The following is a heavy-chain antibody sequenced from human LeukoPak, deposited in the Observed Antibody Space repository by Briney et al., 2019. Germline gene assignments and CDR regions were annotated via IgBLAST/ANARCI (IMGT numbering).Heavy chain of an antibody. V-gene: IGHV3-23*01. Sequence: GGSLRLSCAASGFTFSSYAMSWVRQAPGKGLEWVSAISGSGGGTYYADSVKGRFTIYRDNSKNTLWLQMNSLRAEDTAVYYCAKDRLSDYGAPTDAFDIWGQGTMVTVSS. J-gene: IGHJ3*02. CDR1: GFTFSSYA. CDR2: ISGSGGGT. D-gene: IGHD4-17*01. CDR3: AKDRLSDYGAPTDAFDI.